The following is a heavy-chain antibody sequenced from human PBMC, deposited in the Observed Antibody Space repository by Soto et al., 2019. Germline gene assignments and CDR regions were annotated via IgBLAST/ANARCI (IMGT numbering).Heavy chain of an antibody. CDR3: ARDLYYYSSLYYSH. J-gene: IGHJ4*02. D-gene: IGHD3-22*01. CDR2: IDSGNGNT. V-gene: IGHV1-3*01. Sequence: GASVKVSCKAAGYSFTRYAIHWVRQAPGQRLEWMGWIDSGNGNTKYSRNFHGRVIITRDTSANTVYMELNSLRSEDTAVYYCARDLYYYSSLYYSHWGQGTLVTVSS. CDR1: GYSFTRYA.